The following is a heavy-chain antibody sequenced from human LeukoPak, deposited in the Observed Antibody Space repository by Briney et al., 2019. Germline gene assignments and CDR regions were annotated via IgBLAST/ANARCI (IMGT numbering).Heavy chain of an antibody. CDR1: GFTFSIYA. CDR3: ARAGNYYFEY. Sequence: PGGSLRLSCEASGFTFSIYAMSWVRQAPGKGLVWVSRINSDRSTIDYADSVKGRFTISRDNAKNTLYLQMNSLRDEDTAVYYCARAGNYYFEYWGQGTLVTVSS. CDR2: INSDRSTI. J-gene: IGHJ4*02. V-gene: IGHV3-74*01.